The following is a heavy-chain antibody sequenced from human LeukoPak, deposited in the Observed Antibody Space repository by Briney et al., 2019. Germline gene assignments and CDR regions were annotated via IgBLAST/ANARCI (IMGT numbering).Heavy chain of an antibody. CDR1: GFTFDDYG. Sequence: GGSLRLSCAASGFTFDDYGMSWVRQAPGKGLEWVSGINWNGGGTGYADSVKGRFTISRDNAKNSLYLQMNSLRAEDTALYYCARDPVAAAGTTEHDYYYYMDVWGKGTTVTVSS. V-gene: IGHV3-20*04. CDR3: ARDPVAAAGTTEHDYYYYMDV. CDR2: INWNGGGT. J-gene: IGHJ6*03. D-gene: IGHD6-13*01.